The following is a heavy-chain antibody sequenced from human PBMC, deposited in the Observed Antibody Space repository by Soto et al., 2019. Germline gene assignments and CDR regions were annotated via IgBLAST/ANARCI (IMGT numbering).Heavy chain of an antibody. CDR3: ARLQFGEGFDY. CDR1: GGSISGGGFS. CDR2: ILHTGGT. J-gene: IGHJ4*02. V-gene: IGHV4-30-2*01. D-gene: IGHD3-10*01. Sequence: SETLSLTCAVSGGSISGGGFSWSWIRQPPGKGLEWIGYILHTGGTQYNPSLKSRVSMAVDKSKNQFSLHLTSVTAADTAVYYCARLQFGEGFDYWGQGALVTVSS.